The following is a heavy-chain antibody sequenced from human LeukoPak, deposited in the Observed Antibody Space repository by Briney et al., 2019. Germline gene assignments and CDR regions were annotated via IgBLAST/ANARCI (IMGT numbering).Heavy chain of an antibody. Sequence: ASQTLSLTCTVSGGSISRGVYYGGWIGNPPGTGLEWIGYIYYSGSTYYNPSLKSRVTISVDTSKNQFSLKLSSVTAADTAVYYCARDPGQQLFDYWGQGTLVTVSS. CDR2: IYYSGST. V-gene: IGHV4-30-4*01. CDR3: ARDPGQQLFDY. D-gene: IGHD6-13*01. CDR1: GGSISRGVYY. J-gene: IGHJ4*02.